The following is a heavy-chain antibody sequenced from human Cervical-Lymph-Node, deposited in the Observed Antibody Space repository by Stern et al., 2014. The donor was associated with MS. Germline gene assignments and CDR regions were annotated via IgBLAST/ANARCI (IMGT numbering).Heavy chain of an antibody. CDR1: GYTFTSND. J-gene: IGHJ6*02. Sequence: VQLVESGAEVKKPGASVKVSCKASGYTFTSNDINWVRQATGQGLEWMGWMNPNSVNTGYAQKFQGRVTMTRNPSISTAYMELSSLRSEDTAVYYCARTDDYYYTMDVWGQGTTVTVSS. V-gene: IGHV1-8*02. CDR3: ARTDDYYYTMDV. CDR2: MNPNSVNT.